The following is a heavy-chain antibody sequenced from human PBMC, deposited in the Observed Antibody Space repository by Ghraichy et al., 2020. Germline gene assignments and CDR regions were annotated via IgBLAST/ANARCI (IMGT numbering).Heavy chain of an antibody. J-gene: IGHJ6*02. V-gene: IGHV4-59*01. CDR1: GGSISSYY. D-gene: IGHD2-15*01. CDR3: ARFLVVVAATVGGNYYYYGMDV. CDR2: IYYSGST. Sequence: SETLSLTCTVSGGSISSYYWSWIRQPPGKGLEWIGYIYYSGSTNYNPSLKSRVTISVDTSKNQFSLKLSSVTAADTAVYYCARFLVVVAATVGGNYYYYGMDVWGQGTTVTVSS.